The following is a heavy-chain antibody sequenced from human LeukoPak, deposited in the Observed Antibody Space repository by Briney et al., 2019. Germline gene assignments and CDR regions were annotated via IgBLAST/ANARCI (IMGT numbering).Heavy chain of an antibody. Sequence: PGRSLRLSCAVSGFTFSSYGMHWVRQAPGKGLEWVAVIWYDGSNKYYADSVKGRFTISRDNSKNTLYLQMNSLRAEDTAVYYCARGRRYCSSTSCYFWFDPWGQGTLVTVSS. CDR3: ARGRRYCSSTSCYFWFDP. J-gene: IGHJ5*02. CDR1: GFTFSSYG. D-gene: IGHD2-2*01. CDR2: IWYDGSNK. V-gene: IGHV3-33*01.